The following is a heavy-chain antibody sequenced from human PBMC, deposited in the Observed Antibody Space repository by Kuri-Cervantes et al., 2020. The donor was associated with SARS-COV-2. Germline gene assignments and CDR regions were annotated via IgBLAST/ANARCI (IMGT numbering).Heavy chain of an antibody. J-gene: IGHJ3*02. V-gene: IGHV3-21*01. D-gene: IGHD3-22*01. CDR1: GFTFSSYA. Sequence: GESLKISCAATGFTFSSYAMRWVRRAPGKGLEWVSSISSSSSYIYYADSVKGRFTISRDNAKNSLYLQMNSLRAEDTAVYYCARDRALVVVTADAFDIWGQGTMVTVSS. CDR2: ISSSSSYI. CDR3: ARDRALVVVTADAFDI.